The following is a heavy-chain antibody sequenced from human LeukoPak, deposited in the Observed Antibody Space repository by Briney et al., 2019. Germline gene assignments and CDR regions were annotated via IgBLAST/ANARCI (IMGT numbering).Heavy chain of an antibody. CDR3: ARGSTGDIVLMVYAIWTDWFDT. CDR1: GYTFTGYY. V-gene: IGHV1-2*02. J-gene: IGHJ5*02. D-gene: IGHD2-8*01. CDR2: INPNSGGT. Sequence: ASVKVSCKASGYTFTGYYMHWVRQAPGQGLEWMGWINPNSGGTNYAQKFQGRVTMTRDTSISTAYMELSRLRSDDTAVYYCARGSTGDIVLMVYAIWTDWFDTWGQGTLVTVSS.